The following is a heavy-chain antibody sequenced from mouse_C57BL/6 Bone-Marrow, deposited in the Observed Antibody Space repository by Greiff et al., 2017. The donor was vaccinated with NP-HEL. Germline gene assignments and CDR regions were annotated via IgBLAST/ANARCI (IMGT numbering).Heavy chain of an antibody. D-gene: IGHD1-1*01. CDR1: GYAFSSYW. CDR2: IYPGDGDT. J-gene: IGHJ3*01. CDR3: ARGGTTVVGRGFAY. V-gene: IGHV1-80*01. Sequence: VKLMESGAELVKPGASVKISCKASGYAFSSYWMNWVKQRPGKGLEWIGQIYPGDGDTNYNGKFKGKATLTADKSSSTAYMQLSSLTSEDSAVYFCARGGTTVVGRGFAYWGQGTLVTVSA.